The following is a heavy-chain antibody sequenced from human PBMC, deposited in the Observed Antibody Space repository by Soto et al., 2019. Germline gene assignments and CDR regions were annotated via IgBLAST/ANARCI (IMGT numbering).Heavy chain of an antibody. CDR2: IYYSGST. D-gene: IGHD6-19*01. CDR3: ARSSGWYPYYYYYGMDV. Sequence: KPSETLSLTCTVSGGSISSSSYYWGWIRQPPGKGLEWIGSIYYSGSTYCNPSLKSRVTISVDTSKNQFSLKLSSVTAADTAVYYCARSSGWYPYYYYYGMDVWGQGTTVTV. CDR1: GGSISSSSYY. V-gene: IGHV4-39*01. J-gene: IGHJ6*02.